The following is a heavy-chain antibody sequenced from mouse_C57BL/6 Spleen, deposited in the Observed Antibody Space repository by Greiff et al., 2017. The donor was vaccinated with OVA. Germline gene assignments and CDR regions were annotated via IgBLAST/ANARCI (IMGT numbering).Heavy chain of an antibody. CDR1: GFTFSSYA. Sequence: EVNVVESGGGLVKPGGSLKLSCAASGFTFSSYAMSWVRQTPEKRLEWVATISDGGSYTYYPDNVKGRFTISRDNAKNNLYLQMSHLKSEDTAMYYCARDGVTSRAMDYWGQGTSVTVSS. CDR3: ARDGVTSRAMDY. V-gene: IGHV5-4*01. D-gene: IGHD2-2*01. J-gene: IGHJ4*01. CDR2: ISDGGSYT.